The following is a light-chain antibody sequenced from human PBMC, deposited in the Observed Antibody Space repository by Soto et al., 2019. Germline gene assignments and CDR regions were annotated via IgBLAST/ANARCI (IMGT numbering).Light chain of an antibody. CDR3: QSYDSTLSGSG. CDR1: SSNIGAGYD. Sequence: QSVLTQPPSVSGAPGQRVTISGTGSSSNIGAGYDVHWYQQLPGTAPKLLIYGNSNRPSGVPDRFSGSKSGTSASLAITGLQAEDEADYYCQSYDSTLSGSGFGGGTKVTVL. J-gene: IGLJ3*02. V-gene: IGLV1-40*01. CDR2: GNS.